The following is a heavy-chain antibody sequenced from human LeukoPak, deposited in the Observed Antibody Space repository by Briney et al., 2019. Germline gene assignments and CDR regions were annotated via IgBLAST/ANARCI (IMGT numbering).Heavy chain of an antibody. J-gene: IGHJ4*02. CDR3: ARDPRYYDSAGYYFDF. Sequence: GASVKVSCKASGYTFSNHYIHWVRQAPGRGLEWMGIVDPNTFVTTYAQKFQGRLTVTSDTSTSTVTMELRSLRSDDTAVYYCARDPRYYDSAGYYFDFWGQGTQVSVSS. CDR1: GYTFSNHY. D-gene: IGHD3-22*01. V-gene: IGHV1-46*01. CDR2: VDPNTFVT.